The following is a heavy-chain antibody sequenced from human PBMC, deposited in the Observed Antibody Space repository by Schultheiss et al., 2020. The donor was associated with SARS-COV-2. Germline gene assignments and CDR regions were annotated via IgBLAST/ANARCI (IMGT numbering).Heavy chain of an antibody. CDR2: IYSGGST. CDR1: GFTVSSNY. CDR3: ASHRSGYSYGPDAFDI. V-gene: IGHV3-53*04. Sequence: GGSLRLSCAASGFTVSSNYMSWVRQAPGKGLEWVSVIYSGGSTYYEDSVKGRFTISRHNSKNTLYLQMNRLRAEDTAVDYCASHRSGYSYGPDAFDIWGQGTMVTVSS. D-gene: IGHD5-18*01. J-gene: IGHJ3*02.